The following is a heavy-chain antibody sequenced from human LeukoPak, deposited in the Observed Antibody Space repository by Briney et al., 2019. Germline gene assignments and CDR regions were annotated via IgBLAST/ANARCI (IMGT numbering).Heavy chain of an antibody. CDR2: ISGSGGSP. J-gene: IGHJ4*02. CDR3: AKGKTHYYGPGDS. Sequence: GGSLRLSYAASDFTFSDYAMSWVRHAPGKGLEWVSGISGSGGSPFYSDSVKGRFIISRDNSQNTVYLQMNSLRAEDTALYYCAKGKTHYYGPGDSWGQGALVTVSS. CDR1: DFTFSDYA. D-gene: IGHD3-10*01. V-gene: IGHV3-23*01.